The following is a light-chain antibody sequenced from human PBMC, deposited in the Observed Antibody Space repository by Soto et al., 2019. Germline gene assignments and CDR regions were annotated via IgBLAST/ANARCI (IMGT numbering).Light chain of an antibody. Sequence: DIQMTQSPSSLSASVGDRVTITCRASQGIRSDLAWYQHKPGKAPKRLIYAASTLHSGVPSRFGGSGSGTEFTLTISSLQPEDFAEYYCLQYNKSSWTFGQGTKVEIK. CDR3: LQYNKSSWT. V-gene: IGKV1-17*01. J-gene: IGKJ1*01. CDR2: AAS. CDR1: QGIRSD.